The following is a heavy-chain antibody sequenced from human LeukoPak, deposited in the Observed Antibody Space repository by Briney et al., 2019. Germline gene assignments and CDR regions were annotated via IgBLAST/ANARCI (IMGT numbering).Heavy chain of an antibody. CDR1: GYSFTNYW. V-gene: IGHV5-51*01. J-gene: IGHJ4*02. Sequence: GESLKISCKGSGYSFTNYWIGWVRQMPGKGLEWMGIIYPGDSNTRYSPSFQGQVTISADESISTAYLQWSSLKASDTAMYYYARLGYCTITSCYANFDFWGQGTLVTVSS. CDR2: IYPGDSNT. CDR3: ARLGYCTITSCYANFDF. D-gene: IGHD2-2*01.